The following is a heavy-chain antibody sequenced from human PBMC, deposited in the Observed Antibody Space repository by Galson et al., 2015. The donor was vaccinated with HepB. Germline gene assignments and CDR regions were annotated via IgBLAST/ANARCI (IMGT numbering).Heavy chain of an antibody. D-gene: IGHD6-13*01. V-gene: IGHV5-51*01. CDR1: GYSFTSYW. CDR3: ARIISTGIAAAGRLEN. Sequence: QSGAEVKKPGESLKISCKGSGYSFTSYWIGWVRQMPGKGLEWMGIIYPGDSDTRYSPSFQGQVTISADKSISTAYLQWSSLKASDPAMYYFARIISTGIAAAGRLENWGQGTLVTVSS. CDR2: IYPGDSDT. J-gene: IGHJ4*02.